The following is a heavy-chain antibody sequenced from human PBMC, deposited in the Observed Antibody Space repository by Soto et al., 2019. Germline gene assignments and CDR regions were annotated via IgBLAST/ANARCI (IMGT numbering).Heavy chain of an antibody. V-gene: IGHV3-23*01. J-gene: IGHJ4*02. D-gene: IGHD5-18*01. CDR2: ISGSGGST. CDR3: AKDPFGYSYGYWTY. Sequence: GSLRLSCAASGFTFSSYAMSWVRQAPGKGLEWVSAISGSGGSTYYADSVKGRFTISRDNSKNTLYLQMNSLRAEDTAVYYCAKDPFGYSYGYWTYWGQGTLVTVSS. CDR1: GFTFSSYA.